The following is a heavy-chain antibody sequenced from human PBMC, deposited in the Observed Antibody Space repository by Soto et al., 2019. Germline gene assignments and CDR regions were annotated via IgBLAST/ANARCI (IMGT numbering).Heavy chain of an antibody. D-gene: IGHD3-16*01. CDR2: INAGNGNT. V-gene: IGHV1-3*01. Sequence: QVQLVQSGAEVKKPGASVKVSCKASGYTFTSYVMHWVRQAPGQRLEWMGWINAGNGNTKYSQKFQGRVTITRDNSASTAYMELSSLRSEDTAVYSCGRGGGVIRMDVWGQGTTVTVSS. J-gene: IGHJ6*02. CDR3: GRGGGVIRMDV. CDR1: GYTFTSYV.